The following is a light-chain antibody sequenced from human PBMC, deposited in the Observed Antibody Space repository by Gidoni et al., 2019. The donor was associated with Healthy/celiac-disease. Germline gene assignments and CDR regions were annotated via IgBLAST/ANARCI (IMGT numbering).Light chain of an antibody. CDR2: AAS. CDR1: QSISSY. V-gene: IGKV1-39*01. J-gene: IGKJ1*01. CDR3: QQSYRTPRT. Sequence: DIQMTQSPSSLSASVGDRVTITCRASQSISSYLNWYQQKPGKAPKLLIYAASSLQSGVPSRFSGSGSGTDFTLTISSLQPEDFATYYWQQSYRTPRTFGQGTKEEIK.